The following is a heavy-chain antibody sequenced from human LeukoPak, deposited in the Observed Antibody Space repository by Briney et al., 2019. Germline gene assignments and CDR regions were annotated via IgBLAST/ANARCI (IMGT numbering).Heavy chain of an antibody. Sequence: GGTLRLSCAASGFIFRNFGMTWVRQVPGKGLEWVSTISDSGVTTHYADSVKGRFTISRDNSKSTLYLQMSSLRAVDTAIYYCAKDPSTFLTTGWYFDLWGRGTLVTVSS. CDR2: ISDSGVTT. CDR1: GFIFRNFG. CDR3: AKDPSTFLTTGWYFDL. J-gene: IGHJ2*01. D-gene: IGHD4-17*01. V-gene: IGHV3-23*01.